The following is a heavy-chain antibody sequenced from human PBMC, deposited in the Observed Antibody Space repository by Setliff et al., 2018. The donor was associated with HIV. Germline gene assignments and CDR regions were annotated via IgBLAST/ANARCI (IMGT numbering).Heavy chain of an antibody. Sequence: SETLSLTCTVSGASVSSGDYYWTWIRQYPGKGLEWIGYIYSSGSTYYNPSLRSRLSLSIDRSHQSFSFQLTSVSAADTAMYYCARGQWEGLHAYFFDVWGHGMLVTVSS. V-gene: IGHV4-30-4*08. D-gene: IGHD1-26*01. CDR1: GASVSSGDYY. CDR2: IYSSGST. J-gene: IGHJ4*01. CDR3: ARGQWEGLHAYFFDV.